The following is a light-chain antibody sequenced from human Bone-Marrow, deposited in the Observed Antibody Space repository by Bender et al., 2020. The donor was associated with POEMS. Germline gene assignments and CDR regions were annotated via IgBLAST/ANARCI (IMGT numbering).Light chain of an antibody. CDR3: SSYTSSSTLV. J-gene: IGLJ1*01. Sequence: QSALTQPASVSGSPGQSIAISCTGTNSNVGNYKLVSWYQQHPGKAPKLMIYEVSKRPSGVSNRFSGSKSGNTASLTISGLQAEDEADYYCSSYTSSSTLVFGTGTKVTVL. CDR2: EVS. CDR1: NSNVGNYKL. V-gene: IGLV2-14*02.